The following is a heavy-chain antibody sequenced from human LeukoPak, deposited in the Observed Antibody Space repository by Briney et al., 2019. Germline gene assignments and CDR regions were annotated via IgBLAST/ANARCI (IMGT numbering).Heavy chain of an antibody. D-gene: IGHD4-17*01. CDR2: ITGSGDWA. CDR3: AKDPNGDYIGAFDF. J-gene: IGHJ3*01. Sequence: PGGSLRLSCAASGLTFNNYAMMWLRQAPGKGLEWVSAITGSGDWALYADSVKGRFTISRDNSKNTLYLQMSSLRAEDTAVYYCAKDPNGDYIGAFDFWGQGTMVTVSS. CDR1: GLTFNNYA. V-gene: IGHV3-23*01.